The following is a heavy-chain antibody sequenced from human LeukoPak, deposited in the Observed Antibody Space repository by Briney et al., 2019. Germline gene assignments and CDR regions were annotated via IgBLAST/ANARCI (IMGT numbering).Heavy chain of an antibody. V-gene: IGHV3-21*01. D-gene: IGHD4-17*01. CDR3: ARATTVTGAFDI. J-gene: IGHJ3*02. CDR1: GSTFSSYS. Sequence: PGGSLRLSCAASGSTFSSYSMNWVRQAPGKGLEWVSSISSSSSYIYYADSVKGRFTISRDNAKNSLYLQMNSLRAEDTAVYYCARATTVTGAFDIWGQGTMVTVSS. CDR2: ISSSSSYI.